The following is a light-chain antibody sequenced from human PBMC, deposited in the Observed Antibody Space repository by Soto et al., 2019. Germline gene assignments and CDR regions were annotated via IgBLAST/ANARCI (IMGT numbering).Light chain of an antibody. CDR1: QTVRNNY. CDR3: QQYSSSPPIT. V-gene: IGKV3-20*01. Sequence: LLPQSPGTLSLSHGARATLSCRASQTVRNNYLAWYQQKPGQAPRLLIYDASSRATGIPARFSGGGSETDFTLTISSLEPEEFAVYYCQQYSSSPPITFGQGTRLAIK. CDR2: DAS. J-gene: IGKJ5*01.